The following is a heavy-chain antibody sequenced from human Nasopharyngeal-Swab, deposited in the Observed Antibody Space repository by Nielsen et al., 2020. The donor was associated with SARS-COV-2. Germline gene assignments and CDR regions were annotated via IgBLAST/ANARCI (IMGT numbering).Heavy chain of an antibody. Sequence: SETLSLTCAVYGGSFSGYYWSWIRQPPGKGLEWIGEINHSGSTNYNPSLKSRVTISVDTSKNQFSLKLSSLTAADTAVYYCARGISGSYHYFDYWGQGTLVTVSS. J-gene: IGHJ4*02. CDR2: INHSGST. D-gene: IGHD1-26*01. CDR3: ARGISGSYHYFDY. CDR1: GGSFSGYY. V-gene: IGHV4-34*01.